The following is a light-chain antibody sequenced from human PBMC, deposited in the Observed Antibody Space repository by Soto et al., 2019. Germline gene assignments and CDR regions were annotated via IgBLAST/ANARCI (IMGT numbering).Light chain of an antibody. Sequence: EIVLTQSPATLSLSPGERATLSCRASQSVSSYLSWYQQKPGQAPRLLIYDASNRATGIPARFSGSGSGTDFTLTISSLEPEDFAVYYCQQRSNWPPQGTFGPGNKVDIK. CDR1: QSVSSY. CDR3: QQRSNWPPQGT. J-gene: IGKJ3*01. CDR2: DAS. V-gene: IGKV3-11*01.